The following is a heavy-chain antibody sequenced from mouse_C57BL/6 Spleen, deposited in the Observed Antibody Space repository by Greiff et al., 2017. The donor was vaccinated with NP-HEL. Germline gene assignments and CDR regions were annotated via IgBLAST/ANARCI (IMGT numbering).Heavy chain of an antibody. D-gene: IGHD2-1*01. Sequence: VQLQQSGAELVRPGASVTLSCKASGYTFTDYEMHWVKQTPVHGLEWIGAIDPETGGTAYNQKFKGKAILTADKSSSTAYMELRSLTSEDSAVYYCTMGGKPYYFDYWGQGTTLTVSS. CDR3: TMGGKPYYFDY. CDR2: IDPETGGT. J-gene: IGHJ2*01. CDR1: GYTFTDYE. V-gene: IGHV1-15*01.